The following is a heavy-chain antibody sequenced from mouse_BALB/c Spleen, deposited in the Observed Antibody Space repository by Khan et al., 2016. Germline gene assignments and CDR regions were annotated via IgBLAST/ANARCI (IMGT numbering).Heavy chain of an antibody. Sequence: EVQLVESGGGLVQPKGSLKLSCAASGFTFNTYAMNWVRQAPGKGLEWVARIKSKTNNYATYYADSVKDRVTISRDDSQGMLYLQMNNLKTEDTAMYYCVGYEYDYWGQGTSVTVSS. J-gene: IGHJ4*01. CDR1: GFTFNTYA. CDR2: IKSKTNNYAT. V-gene: IGHV10-1*02. CDR3: VGYEYDY. D-gene: IGHD2-4*01.